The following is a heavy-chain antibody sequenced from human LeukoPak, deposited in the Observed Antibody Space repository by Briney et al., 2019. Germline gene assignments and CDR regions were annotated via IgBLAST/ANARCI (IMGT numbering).Heavy chain of an antibody. CDR2: HSAYNGNT. D-gene: IGHD2-2*03. CDR1: GYTFSNYV. Sequence: ASVKVSCKASGYTFSNYVITWVRQAPGQGLEWIGWHSAYNGNTNYAQKLQDRVTMTTDTSTDTAYMELRSLRSDDTAVYYCARVGYCSSTGCYNPDYWGQGTLVTVSS. J-gene: IGHJ4*02. V-gene: IGHV1-18*04. CDR3: ARVGYCSSTGCYNPDY.